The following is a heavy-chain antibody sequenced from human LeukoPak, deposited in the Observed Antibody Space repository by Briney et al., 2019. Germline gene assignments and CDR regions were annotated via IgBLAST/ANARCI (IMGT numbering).Heavy chain of an antibody. CDR3: ARLGYCSRGSCNSYFQH. D-gene: IGHD2-15*01. Sequence: TXSLTCAVYGGSFNGYYWSWIRQSPGKGLEWIGEIKYTGSTNYNPSVKGRVTISGDTSKNQFSLHLSSVTAADTAVYYCARLGYCSRGSCNSYFQHWGQGTLVTVSS. V-gene: IGHV4-34*01. CDR1: GGSFNGYY. CDR2: IKYTGST. J-gene: IGHJ1*01.